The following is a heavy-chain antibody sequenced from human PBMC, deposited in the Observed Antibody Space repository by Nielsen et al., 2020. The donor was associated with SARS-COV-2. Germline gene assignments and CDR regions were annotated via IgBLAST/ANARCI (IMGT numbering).Heavy chain of an antibody. CDR3: AKLDYYDSRDY. D-gene: IGHD3-22*01. CDR1: GFTFDDYA. V-gene: IGHV3-9*01. J-gene: IGHJ4*02. CDR2: ISWNSGSI. Sequence: GGSLRLSCAASGFTFDDYAMHWVRQAPGKGLEWVSGISWNSGSIGYADSVKGRFTISRDNAKNSLYLQMNSLRAEDTALYYCAKLDYYDSRDYWGQGTLVTVSS.